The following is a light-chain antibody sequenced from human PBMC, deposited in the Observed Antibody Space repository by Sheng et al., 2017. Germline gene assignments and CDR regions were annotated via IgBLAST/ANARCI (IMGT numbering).Light chain of an antibody. CDR3: QQYNSWPLT. J-gene: IGKJ4*01. V-gene: IGKV3-11*01. CDR2: DAS. CDR1: QSVLNY. Sequence: EIVLTQSPATLSLFPGERATLSCRASQSVLNYLAWYQQKPGQAPRLLIYDASNRATGIPARFSGSGSGTDFTLTISSLEPEDFAVYYCQQYNSWPLTFGGGTKVEIK.